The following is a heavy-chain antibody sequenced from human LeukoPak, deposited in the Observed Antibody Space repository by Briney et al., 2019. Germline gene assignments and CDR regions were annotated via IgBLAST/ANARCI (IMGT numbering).Heavy chain of an antibody. CDR1: GFNFSEHA. V-gene: IGHV3-21*01. D-gene: IGHD2-2*01. J-gene: IGHJ5*02. Sequence: PGGSLRLSCTTSGFNFSEHALSWVRQAPGKGLEWVSSISTSSRYIYYKDSVRGRFTISRDDAKNSLYLEMNSLRAEDTAVYYCARADCSSSTCYLRRSWFDPWGQGTLVTVSS. CDR3: ARADCSSSTCYLRRSWFDP. CDR2: ISTSSRYI.